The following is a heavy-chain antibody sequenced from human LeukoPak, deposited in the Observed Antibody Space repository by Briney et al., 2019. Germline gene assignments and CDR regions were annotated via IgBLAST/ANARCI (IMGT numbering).Heavy chain of an antibody. V-gene: IGHV1-69*05. J-gene: IGHJ4*02. CDR1: GYTFTSYG. CDR3: ARRTSGYSYGYLDY. D-gene: IGHD5-18*01. Sequence: ASVKVSCKASGYTFTSYGISWVRQAPGQGLEWMGGIIPIFGTANYAQKFQGRVTITTDESTSTAYMELSSLRSEDTAVYYCARRTSGYSYGYLDYWGQGTLVTVSS. CDR2: IIPIFGTA.